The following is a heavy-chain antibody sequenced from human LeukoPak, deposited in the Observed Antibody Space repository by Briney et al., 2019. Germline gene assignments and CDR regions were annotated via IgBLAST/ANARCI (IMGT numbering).Heavy chain of an antibody. CDR3: ARALEDYSGHDYGLDY. Sequence: KASGYTLSTYYMHWVRQAPGQGLDWMGIINPSAGGTSYAQKFQGRVTMTRDTSTSTAYMELSSLRSEDTAVYYCARALEDYSGHDYGLDYWGQGTLVTVSS. CDR1: GYTLSTYY. D-gene: IGHD5-12*01. J-gene: IGHJ4*02. CDR2: INPSAGGT. V-gene: IGHV1-46*01.